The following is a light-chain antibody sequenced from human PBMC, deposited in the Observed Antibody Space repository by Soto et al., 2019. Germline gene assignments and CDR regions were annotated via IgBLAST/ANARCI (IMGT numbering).Light chain of an antibody. CDR1: QGISSY. CDR2: AAS. Sequence: IQLTQSPSSLSASVGDRVTITCRASQGISSYLAWYQQKPGKAPKLLIYAASTLQSWVPSRFSGSGSGTDFTITISSLQPEDFATNYCQQYNSYPLTFGGGTKVDIK. V-gene: IGKV1-9*01. CDR3: QQYNSYPLT. J-gene: IGKJ4*01.